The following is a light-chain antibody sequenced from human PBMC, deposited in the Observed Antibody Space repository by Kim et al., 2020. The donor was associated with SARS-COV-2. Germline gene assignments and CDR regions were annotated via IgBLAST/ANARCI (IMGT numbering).Light chain of an antibody. V-gene: IGLV2-23*01. Sequence: QSALTQPASVSGSPGQSITISCSGTNNDVGSHDLVSWYQHHPGSAPKLVIYGDNQRPSGVSSRFSGSKSGNTASLTISGLYPEDEADYYCCSYANGGTWVCGGGTQLTVL. J-gene: IGLJ3*02. CDR1: NNDVGSHDL. CDR2: GDN. CDR3: CSYANGGTWV.